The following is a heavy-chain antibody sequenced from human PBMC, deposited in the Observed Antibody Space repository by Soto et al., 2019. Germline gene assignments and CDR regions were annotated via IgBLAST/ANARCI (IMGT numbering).Heavy chain of an antibody. CDR2: IYPGDSDT. CDR3: ARQEYTESPFGMDV. Sequence: EVQLVQSGAEVKKPGESLKISCRGSGYNFSTYWIGWVRQMPGKGLEWMGIIYPGDSDTRYSPSLQGRVIISVDKSINTAYLQWSRLKASDTAMYFCARQEYTESPFGMDVWGQGTTVTVS. CDR1: GYNFSTYW. V-gene: IGHV5-51*01. J-gene: IGHJ6*02. D-gene: IGHD3-3*01.